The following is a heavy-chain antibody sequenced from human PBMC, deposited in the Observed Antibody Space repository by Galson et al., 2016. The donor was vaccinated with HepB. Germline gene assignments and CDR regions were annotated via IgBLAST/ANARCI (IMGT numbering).Heavy chain of an antibody. J-gene: IGHJ3*02. Sequence: SVKVSCKASGGTFSSYAFTWVRQAPGQGLEWMGGIIPIFGTPNYAQKFQGRVTITADKSTSTAYMELSSLRSEDTAVYYCARGNQLLSMVYAPGDAFDIWGEGTMVTVPS. CDR1: GGTFSSYA. D-gene: IGHD2-8*01. CDR2: IIPIFGTP. V-gene: IGHV1-69*06. CDR3: ARGNQLLSMVYAPGDAFDI.